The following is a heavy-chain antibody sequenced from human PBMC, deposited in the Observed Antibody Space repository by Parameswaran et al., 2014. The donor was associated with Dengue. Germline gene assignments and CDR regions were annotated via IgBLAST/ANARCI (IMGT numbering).Heavy chain of an antibody. J-gene: IGHJ4*02. CDR3: ARALRRDFWSGYYNYFDY. Sequence: WVRQAPGQGLEWMGGIIPILGIANYAQKFQGRVTITADESTSTACMELSSLRSEDTAVYYCARALRRDFWSGYYNYFDYWGQGTLVTVSS. V-gene: IGHV1-69*10. CDR2: IIPILGIA. D-gene: IGHD3-3*01.